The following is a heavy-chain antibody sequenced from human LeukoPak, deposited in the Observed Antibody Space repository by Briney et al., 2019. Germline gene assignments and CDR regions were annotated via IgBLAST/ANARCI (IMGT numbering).Heavy chain of an antibody. CDR3: ARSGITMVRGVIGNWFDP. CDR1: GGSISSYY. Sequence: SETLSLTCTVSGGSISSYYWSWIRQPAGKGLEWIGRIYTSGSTNYNPSLKSRVTMSVDTSKNQFSLKLSSVTAAGTAVYYCARSGITMVRGVIGNWFDPWGQGTLVTVSS. J-gene: IGHJ5*02. CDR2: IYTSGST. V-gene: IGHV4-4*07. D-gene: IGHD3-10*01.